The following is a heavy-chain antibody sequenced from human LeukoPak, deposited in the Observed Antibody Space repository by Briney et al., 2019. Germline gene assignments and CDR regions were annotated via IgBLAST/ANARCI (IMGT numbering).Heavy chain of an antibody. Sequence: GASVKVSCKAYGYNFISYYMHWVRQAPGQGLEWMGIINPSGGSTSYAQKFQDRVTMTRDTSTSTVYMELSSLKSEDTAVYYCAREDVVLVDAVRYYYYGMDVWGQGTTVTVSS. J-gene: IGHJ6*02. V-gene: IGHV1-46*01. CDR3: AREDVVLVDAVRYYYYGMDV. CDR2: INPSGGST. CDR1: GYNFISYY. D-gene: IGHD2-8*01.